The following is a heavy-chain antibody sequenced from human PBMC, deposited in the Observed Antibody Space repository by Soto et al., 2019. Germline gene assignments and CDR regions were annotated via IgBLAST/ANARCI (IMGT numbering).Heavy chain of an antibody. V-gene: IGHV1-69*13. D-gene: IGHD2-2*01. CDR2: IIPIFGTA. CDR3: ARARGQLGPRIYAEDYYYGMDV. Sequence: ASVKVSCKASGGTFSSYAISWVRQAPGQGLEWMGGIIPIFGTANYAQKFQGRVTITADESTSTAYMELSSLRSEDTAVYYCARARGQLGPRIYAEDYYYGMDVWGQGTTVTVSS. CDR1: GGTFSSYA. J-gene: IGHJ6*02.